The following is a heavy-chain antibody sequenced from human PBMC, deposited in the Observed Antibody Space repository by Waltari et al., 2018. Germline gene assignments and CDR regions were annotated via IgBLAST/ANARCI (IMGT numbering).Heavy chain of an antibody. V-gene: IGHV4-38-2*01. D-gene: IGHD2-2*01. CDR1: GYSISSGYY. Sequence: QVQLQESGPGLVKPLETMSLTCAVSGYSISSGYYWGWIRQPPGKGLEWIGSIYHSGSTYYNPSLKSRVTISVDTSKNQFSLKLSSVTAADTAVYYCARLTSSTSCYIDYWGQGTLVTVSS. CDR2: IYHSGST. J-gene: IGHJ4*02. CDR3: ARLTSSTSCYIDY.